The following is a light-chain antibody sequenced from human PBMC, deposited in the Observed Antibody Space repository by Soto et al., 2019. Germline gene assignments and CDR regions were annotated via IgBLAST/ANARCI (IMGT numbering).Light chain of an antibody. J-gene: IGLJ1*01. CDR1: SSDVGNYKY. CDR3: SSYTSSCTYV. CDR2: EVS. V-gene: IGLV2-14*01. Sequence: QSALAQPASVSGSPGQSITISCTGTSSDVGNYKYVSWYQQHPGKAPKLMIYEVSNRPSGVSNRFSCSKSSNTASLTISGLQAEDETDYYCSSYTSSCTYVFGSGTKVTVL.